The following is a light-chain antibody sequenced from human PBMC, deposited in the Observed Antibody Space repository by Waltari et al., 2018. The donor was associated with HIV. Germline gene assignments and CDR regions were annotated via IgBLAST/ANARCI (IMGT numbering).Light chain of an antibody. CDR3: AAWDDSLNGWV. Sequence: QSVLTQPPSASGTPGPRVTISCSGSRSNIGSNTVSWYQQLPGTAPKLFLYSNNQRPSGVPDRFSGSKSGTSASLAISGLQSEDEADYYCAAWDDSLNGWVFGGGTKLTVV. V-gene: IGLV1-44*01. J-gene: IGLJ3*02. CDR1: RSNIGSNT. CDR2: SNN.